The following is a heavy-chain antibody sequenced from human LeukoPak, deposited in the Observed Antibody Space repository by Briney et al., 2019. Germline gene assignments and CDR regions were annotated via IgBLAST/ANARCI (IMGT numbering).Heavy chain of an antibody. Sequence: PSETLSLTCAVYGGSFSGCYWSWIRQPPGKGLEWIGEINHSGSTNYNPSLKSRVTISVDTSKNQFSLKLTSVTAADTAVYYCARGRREGSGWLGWFDPWGQETRVTVSS. V-gene: IGHV4-34*01. D-gene: IGHD6-19*01. CDR1: GGSFSGCY. CDR3: ARGRREGSGWLGWFDP. J-gene: IGHJ5*02. CDR2: INHSGST.